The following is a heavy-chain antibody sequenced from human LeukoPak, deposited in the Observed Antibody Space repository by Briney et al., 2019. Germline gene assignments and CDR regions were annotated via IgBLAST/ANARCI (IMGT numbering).Heavy chain of an antibody. CDR3: ARDSSGYYYHYIDY. Sequence: PETLSLTCTVSGGSISSSSYYWGWIRQPPGKGLEWIGSIYYSGSTYYNPSLKSRVTISVDTSKNQFSLKLSSVTAADTAVYYCARDSSGYYYHYIDYWGQGTLVTVSS. D-gene: IGHD3-22*01. J-gene: IGHJ4*02. CDR2: IYYSGST. CDR1: GGSISSSSYY. V-gene: IGHV4-39*07.